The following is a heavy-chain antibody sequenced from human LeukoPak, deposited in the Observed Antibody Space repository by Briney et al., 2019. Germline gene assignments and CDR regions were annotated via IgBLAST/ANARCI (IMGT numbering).Heavy chain of an antibody. CDR2: MISDGTS. V-gene: IGHV4-59*01. J-gene: IGHJ5*02. CDR1: GGSLSSYY. CDR3: ARGLHGLHLGPWFHP. Sequence: PSETLSLTCTVSGGSLSSYYWSWIRQPPGKGLECIGFMISDGTSNYNPSLKSRVTMSVDTSKNQFSLEVRSVTAADTAAYYCARGLHGLHLGPWFHPWGQGTRVSVPS. D-gene: IGHD4-11*01.